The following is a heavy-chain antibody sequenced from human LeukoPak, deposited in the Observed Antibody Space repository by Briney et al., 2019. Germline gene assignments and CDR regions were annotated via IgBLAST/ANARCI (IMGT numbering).Heavy chain of an antibody. Sequence: PGGSLRLSCVDSGSIISNNVMGWVRQAPGKGLEWVSTINVGGEATHYAESVKGRFTISRDSSKNTLYLQMNSLSVEDTAAYYCAKEGYSSGHAGAFNIWGPGTMVTVSS. D-gene: IGHD5-18*01. CDR2: INVGGEAT. V-gene: IGHV3-23*01. J-gene: IGHJ3*02. CDR3: AKEGYSSGHAGAFNI. CDR1: GSIISNNV.